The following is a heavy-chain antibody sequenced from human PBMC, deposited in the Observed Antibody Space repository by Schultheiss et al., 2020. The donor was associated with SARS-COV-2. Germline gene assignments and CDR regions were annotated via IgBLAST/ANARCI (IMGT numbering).Heavy chain of an antibody. V-gene: IGHV3-48*04. CDR1: GFTFSSYS. CDR3: ARSDSSSWNNWFDP. D-gene: IGHD6-13*01. J-gene: IGHJ5*02. CDR2: ISSSSSTI. Sequence: GESLKISCAASGFTFSSYSMNWVRQAPGKGLEWVSYISSSSSTIYYADSVKGRFTISRDNAKNSLYLQMNSLRAEDTAVYYCARSDSSSWNNWFDPWGQGTLVTVSS.